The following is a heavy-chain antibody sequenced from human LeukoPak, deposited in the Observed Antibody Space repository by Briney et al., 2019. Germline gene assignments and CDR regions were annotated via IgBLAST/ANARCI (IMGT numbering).Heavy chain of an antibody. CDR2: IYYSGST. D-gene: IGHD6-19*01. V-gene: IGHV4-59*12. Sequence: SETLSLTCTVSGGSISSYYWSWIRQPPGKGLEWIGYIYYSGSTNYNPSLKSRVTISVDTSKNQFSLRLSSVTAADTAVYYCARVLEGSSGQHWYFDLWGRGTLVTVSS. CDR3: ARVLEGSSGQHWYFDL. CDR1: GGSISSYY. J-gene: IGHJ2*01.